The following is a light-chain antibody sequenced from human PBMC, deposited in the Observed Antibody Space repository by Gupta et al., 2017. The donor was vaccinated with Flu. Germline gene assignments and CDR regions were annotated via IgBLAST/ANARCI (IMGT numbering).Light chain of an antibody. J-gene: IGKJ1*01. V-gene: IGKV4-1*01. CDR3: HQYYSTPWT. Sequence: DIVMTQSPDSLAVSLGERATINCRSSQSVLDGSTGRNYLACYQQKPGQSPKLLIYWASTRESGVPDRFSGGGSGTDFTLTISSLQAEDVAVYYCHQYYSTPWTFGQGTKVEIK. CDR2: WAS. CDR1: QSVLDGSTGRNY.